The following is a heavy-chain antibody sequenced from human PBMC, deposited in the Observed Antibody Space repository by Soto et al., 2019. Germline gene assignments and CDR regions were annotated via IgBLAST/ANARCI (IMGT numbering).Heavy chain of an antibody. J-gene: IGHJ6*02. D-gene: IGHD3-3*01. V-gene: IGHV4-31*02. CDR3: ARDPFLEWLLYRDYYYGMDV. CDR1: GGSISSGGYY. CDR2: IYYSGST. Sequence: LCGGSISSGGYYWSWIRQHPGKGLEWIGYIYYSGSTYYNPSLKSRVTISVDTSKNQFSLKLSSVTAADTAVYYCARDPFLEWLLYRDYYYGMDVWGQGTTVTVSS.